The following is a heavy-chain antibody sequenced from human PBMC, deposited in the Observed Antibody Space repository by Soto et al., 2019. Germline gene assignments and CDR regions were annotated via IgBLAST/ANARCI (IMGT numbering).Heavy chain of an antibody. V-gene: IGHV3-21*01. CDR1: GFTFSSYS. D-gene: IGHD3-3*01. J-gene: IGHJ6*02. Sequence: EVQLVASGGGLVKPGGSLRLSCAASGFTFSSYSMNWVRQAPGKGLEWVSSISSSSSYIYYEDSVKGRFTISRDNAKNSLYLQMNSLSAEDTAVYYCARERSFWSVSPIDGMDVWGQGTTVTVSS. CDR2: ISSSSSYI. CDR3: ARERSFWSVSPIDGMDV.